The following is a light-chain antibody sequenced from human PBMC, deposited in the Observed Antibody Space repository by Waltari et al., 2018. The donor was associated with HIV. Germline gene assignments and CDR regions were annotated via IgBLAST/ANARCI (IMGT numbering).Light chain of an antibody. CDR2: EVS. V-gene: IGLV2-14*01. J-gene: IGLJ2*01. CDR1: NRHVGDYNY. Sequence: QSALTQPASVSGSSGQSITIPCTGTNRHVGDYNYVSCYQQHPGKAPKLMICEVSDRPSGVSNRFSGSKSGNTASLTISGLQAEDEADYYCSSYTSTSIPVFGGGTKLTVL. CDR3: SSYTSTSIPV.